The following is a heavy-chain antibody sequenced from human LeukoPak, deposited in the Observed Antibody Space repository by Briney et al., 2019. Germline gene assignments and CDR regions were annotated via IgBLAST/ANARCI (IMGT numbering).Heavy chain of an antibody. CDR3: ASISQYYFDY. D-gene: IGHD3-3*02. Sequence: GGSLRLSCAASGFTFSSYAMHWVRQAPGKGLEYVSAISSNGGSTYYANSVKGRFTISRDNSKNTLYLQMGSLRAEDTAVYYCASISQYYFDYWGQGTLVTVSS. CDR1: GFTFSSYA. J-gene: IGHJ4*02. V-gene: IGHV3-64*01. CDR2: ISSNGGST.